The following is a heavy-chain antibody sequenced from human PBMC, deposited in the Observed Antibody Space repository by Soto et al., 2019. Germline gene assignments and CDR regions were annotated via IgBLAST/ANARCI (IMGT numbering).Heavy chain of an antibody. CDR2: ISGSGGST. CDR1: GFTFSSYA. J-gene: IGHJ4*02. D-gene: IGHD2-21*02. Sequence: HHGGSLRLSCAASGFTFSSYAMSWVRQAPGKGLEWVSAISGSGGSTYYADSVKGRFTISRDNSKNTLYLQMNSLRAEDTAVYYCAKDRDNYYCYFDYWGQGTLVTVSS. CDR3: AKDRDNYYCYFDY. V-gene: IGHV3-23*01.